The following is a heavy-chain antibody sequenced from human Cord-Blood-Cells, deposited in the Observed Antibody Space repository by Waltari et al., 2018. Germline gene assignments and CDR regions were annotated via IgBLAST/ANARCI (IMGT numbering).Heavy chain of an antibody. CDR2: IKHSGST. V-gene: IGHV4-34*01. Sequence: QVQLQQWGAGLLKPSETLSLTCAVYGGSFSGYYWSWIRQPPGKGLEWIGEIKHSGSTNYNPSLKSRVTISVDTSKNQFSLKLSSVTAADTAVYYCARGLVVATALDYWGQGTLVTVSS. D-gene: IGHD5-12*01. J-gene: IGHJ4*02. CDR3: ARGLVVATALDY. CDR1: GGSFSGYY.